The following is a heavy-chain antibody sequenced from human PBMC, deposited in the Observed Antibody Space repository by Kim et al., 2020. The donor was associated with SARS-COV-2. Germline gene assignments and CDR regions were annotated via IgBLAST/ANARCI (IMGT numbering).Heavy chain of an antibody. V-gene: IGHV3-30*02. Sequence: ADTEKCRLNIYRENSKNTLYLQMNSLRAEDTAVYYCAKGRIAVAGTPMNYWGQGTLVTVSS. CDR3: AKGRIAVAGTPMNY. D-gene: IGHD6-19*01. J-gene: IGHJ4*02.